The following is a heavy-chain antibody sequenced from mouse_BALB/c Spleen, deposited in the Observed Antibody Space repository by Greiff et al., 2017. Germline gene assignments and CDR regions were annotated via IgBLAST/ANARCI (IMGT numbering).Heavy chain of an antibody. CDR1: GFTFSSFG. J-gene: IGHJ2*01. D-gene: IGHD1-1*02. CDR2: ISSGGGST. CDR3: ARHGGNYYFDY. V-gene: IGHV5-17*03. Sequence: EVKVVESGGGLVQPGGSRKLSCAASGFTFSSFGMHWVRQAPEKGLEWVAYISSGGGSTYYPDTVKGRFTISRDNAKNTLYLQMSSLKSEDTAMYYCARHGGNYYFDYWGQGTTLTVSS.